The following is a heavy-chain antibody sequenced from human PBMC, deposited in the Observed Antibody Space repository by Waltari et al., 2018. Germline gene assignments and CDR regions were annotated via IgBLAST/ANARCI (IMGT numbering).Heavy chain of an antibody. CDR2: VKEDGSQK. V-gene: IGHV3-7*03. J-gene: IGHJ4*02. CDR1: GFPFILYW. Sequence: EVQLVQSGGGLVQPGGSLRLSCAASGFPFILYWMTWVRQAPGKGLEWVASVKEDGSQKYYVDSVKGRFTISRDNADESLHLQRNSLTAGDTAVYYCVRGEDYWGQGTLVTVSS. CDR3: VRGEDY.